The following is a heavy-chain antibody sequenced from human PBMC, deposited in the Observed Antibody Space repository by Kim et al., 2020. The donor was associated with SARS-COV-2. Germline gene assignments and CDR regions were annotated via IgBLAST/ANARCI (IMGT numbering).Heavy chain of an antibody. J-gene: IGHJ4*02. Sequence: QPPGKGLEWIGEINHGGSPAYTPALSSRITISVDTSKNQFSLKVASVTAADTAMYYCARAPKDLAGSSAWALDSWGQGTRVTVSS. D-gene: IGHD3-22*01. V-gene: IGHV4-34*01. CDR2: INHGGSP. CDR3: ARAPKDLAGSSAWALDS.